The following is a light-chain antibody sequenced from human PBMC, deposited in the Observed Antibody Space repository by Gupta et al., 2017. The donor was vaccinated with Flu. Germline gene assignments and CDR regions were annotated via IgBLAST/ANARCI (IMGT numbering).Light chain of an antibody. CDR1: SGHINYA. V-gene: IGLV4-69*02. J-gene: IGLJ7*01. Sequence: QVVLTQSSSASASLGASVKLTCTLSSGHINYAIAWHQQQPARGPRYLMKVYSDGSHIKGDGVPDRFSGSRSGAEHFLTISSLQSEDEADYYCQAWGSGVVFGGGTHLTVL. CDR3: QAWGSGVV. CDR2: VYSDGSH.